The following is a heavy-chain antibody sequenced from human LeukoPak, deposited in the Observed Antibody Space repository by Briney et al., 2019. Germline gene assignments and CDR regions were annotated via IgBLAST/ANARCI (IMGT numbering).Heavy chain of an antibody. Sequence: GASLKISCKGSGYTFTSYWIGWVRQLPGKGLEWIGIIYPGDSDTRYSPSFQGQVTISADKSISTAYLQWSSLKASDTAMYYCASHTAMVTGFMDYYYYMDVWGKGTTVTVSS. CDR1: GYTFTSYW. CDR2: IYPGDSDT. V-gene: IGHV5-51*01. J-gene: IGHJ6*03. D-gene: IGHD5-18*01. CDR3: ASHTAMVTGFMDYYYYMDV.